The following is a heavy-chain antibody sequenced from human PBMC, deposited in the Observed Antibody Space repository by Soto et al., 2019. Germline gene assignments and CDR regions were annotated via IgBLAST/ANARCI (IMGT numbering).Heavy chain of an antibody. J-gene: IGHJ4*02. CDR1: GYTLTNFY. Sequence: QVQLVQSGAEVKKPGASVKVSCKASGYTLTNFYIHWVRQAPGQGLEWMGIINPNGGSTNYAHNFRGRVTITRDTSTSTVYMGLSSLRSEDTAVYYCARGLGSGDYWGRGTLVTVSS. V-gene: IGHV1-46*03. CDR2: INPNGGST. CDR3: ARGLGSGDY. D-gene: IGHD6-25*01.